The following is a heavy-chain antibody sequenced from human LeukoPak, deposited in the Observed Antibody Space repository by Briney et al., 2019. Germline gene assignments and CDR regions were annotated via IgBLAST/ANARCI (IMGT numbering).Heavy chain of an antibody. CDR2: INHSGST. J-gene: IGHJ4*02. Sequence: PSETLSLTCTVSGGSISSSTYYWGWIRQPPGKGLEWIGEINHSGSTNYNPSLKSRVTISVDTSKNQFSLKLSSVTAADTAVYYCARERKLLWFGDKFDYWGQGTLVTVSS. CDR1: GGSISSSTYY. D-gene: IGHD3-10*01. V-gene: IGHV4-39*07. CDR3: ARERKLLWFGDKFDY.